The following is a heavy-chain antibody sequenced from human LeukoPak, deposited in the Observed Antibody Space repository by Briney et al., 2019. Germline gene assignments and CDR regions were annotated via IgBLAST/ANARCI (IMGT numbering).Heavy chain of an antibody. CDR1: GYTFTSYG. CDR3: ARYRFSSVWQGGWHAFDI. J-gene: IGHJ3*02. CDR2: ISAYNGNT. Sequence: ASVKVSCEASGYTFTSYGISWVRQAPGQGLEWMGWISAYNGNTNYAQKLQGRVTMTRDMSTSTVYMELSSLRSEDTAVYYCARYRFSSVWQGGWHAFDIWGHGTMVIVSS. D-gene: IGHD6-25*01. V-gene: IGHV1-18*01.